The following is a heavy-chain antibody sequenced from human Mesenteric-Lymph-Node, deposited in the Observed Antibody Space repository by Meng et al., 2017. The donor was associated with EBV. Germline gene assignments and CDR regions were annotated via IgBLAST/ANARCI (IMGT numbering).Heavy chain of an antibody. CDR3: AGASDISGYYGGLDY. V-gene: IGHV4-4*02. Sequence: QGEPEGAGPRLVKPSGNLSLNGTGSGGSSSRTNWGNWVRQPPGKGLEWIGEIYHSGRTNCKPSLQSRVTMSVDKSQNHFSLKLTSVTAADTAVYYCAGASDISGYYGGLDYWGQGILVTVSS. D-gene: IGHD3-22*01. J-gene: IGHJ4*02. CDR2: IYHSGRT. CDR1: GGSSSRTNW.